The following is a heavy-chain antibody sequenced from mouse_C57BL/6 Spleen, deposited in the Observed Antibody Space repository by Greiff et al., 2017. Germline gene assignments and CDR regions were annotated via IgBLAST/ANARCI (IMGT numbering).Heavy chain of an antibody. Sequence: VQLQQSGPGLVQPSQSLSITCTVSGFSLTSYGVHWVRQSPGKGLEWLGVIWRGGSTDYNAAFMSRLSITKDNSKSQVFFKMNSLQADDTAIYXGAKEDYDCDGGYAMDYWGQGTSVTVSS. CDR1: GFSLTSYG. J-gene: IGHJ4*01. CDR3: AKEDYDCDGGYAMDY. CDR2: IWRGGST. D-gene: IGHD2-4*01. V-gene: IGHV2-5*01.